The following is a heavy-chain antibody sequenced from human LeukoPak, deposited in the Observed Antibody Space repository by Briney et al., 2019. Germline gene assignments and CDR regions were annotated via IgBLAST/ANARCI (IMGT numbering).Heavy chain of an antibody. CDR1: GFTFSSYA. CDR3: AKDVYNWNFYFDY. D-gene: IGHD1-7*01. Sequence: EGSLRLSCAASGFTFSSYAMSWVRQAPGKGLEWVSAISASGYSTYYADSVKGRFTISRDNSKKTLYLQMNSLRAEDTAIFYCAKDVYNWNFYFDYWGQGTLVTVSS. J-gene: IGHJ4*02. CDR2: ISASGYST. V-gene: IGHV3-23*01.